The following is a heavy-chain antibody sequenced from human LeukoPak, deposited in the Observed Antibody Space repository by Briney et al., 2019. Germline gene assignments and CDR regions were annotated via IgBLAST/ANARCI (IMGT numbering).Heavy chain of an antibody. D-gene: IGHD3-10*01. CDR3: ARRVITMVRGGTDAFDI. CDR1: GGSISSSNW. Sequence: SETLSLTCAVSGGSISSSNWWSWVRQPPGKGLEWIGEIYHSGSTNYNPSLKSRVTISVDKSKNQFSLKLSSVTAADTAVYYCARRVITMVRGGTDAFDIWGQGTMVTVSS. J-gene: IGHJ3*02. V-gene: IGHV4-4*02. CDR2: IYHSGST.